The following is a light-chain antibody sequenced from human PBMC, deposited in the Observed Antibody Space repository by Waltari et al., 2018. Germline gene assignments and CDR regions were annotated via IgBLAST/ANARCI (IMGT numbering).Light chain of an antibody. J-gene: IGKJ5*01. CDR3: QQLNSYLT. CDR2: GAS. Sequence: IQLTQSPSSLSASVGDRVTITCRASQGISSYLAWYQQKPGKAPTLLIDGASTLQSGVPSRFSGSGSGTDFTLTINSLQPEDFATYYCQQLNSYLTFGQGTRLEIK. V-gene: IGKV1-9*01. CDR1: QGISSY.